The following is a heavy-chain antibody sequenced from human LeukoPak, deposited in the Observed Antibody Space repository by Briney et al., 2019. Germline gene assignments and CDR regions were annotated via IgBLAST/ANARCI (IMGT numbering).Heavy chain of an antibody. CDR2: IHYSGST. CDR1: GGSITRYF. CDR3: ARDRGYNYGSPFDY. D-gene: IGHD5-18*01. V-gene: IGHV4-59*01. Sequence: SSETLSLTCSVSGGSITRYFWTWIRQPPGKGLEWIGYIHYSGSTNYNPSLDSRATISVDTSKNQFSLKLSFVTAADTAVYYCARDRGYNYGSPFDYWGQGTLVTVSS. J-gene: IGHJ4*02.